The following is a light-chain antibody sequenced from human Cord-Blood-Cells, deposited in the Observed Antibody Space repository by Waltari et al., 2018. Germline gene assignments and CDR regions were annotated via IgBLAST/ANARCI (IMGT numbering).Light chain of an antibody. Sequence: IVLTPSPATLSLSPGERATLSCRASQSVSSYLAWYQQKPGQAPRLLIYDTSNRATGSPARFSGRGSGTDFTLTISSLEPEDFAVYYCQQRSNWPPWTFGQGTKVEIK. CDR3: QQRSNWPPWT. CDR1: QSVSSY. CDR2: DTS. J-gene: IGKJ1*01. V-gene: IGKV3-11*01.